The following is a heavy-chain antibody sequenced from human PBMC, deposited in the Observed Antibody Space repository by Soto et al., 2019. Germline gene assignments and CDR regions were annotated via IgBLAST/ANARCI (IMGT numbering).Heavy chain of an antibody. CDR1: GGTFSSYA. CDR2: IIPISGTA. CDR3: ARSQGSSTSLEIYYYYYYGMDV. D-gene: IGHD2-2*01. Sequence: QVQLVQSGAEVKQPGSSVKVSCKASGGTFSSYAISWVRQAPGQGLEWMGGIIPISGTANYAQKFQGRVTITADESTSTAYMELSSLRSEDTAVYYCARSQGSSTSLEIYYYYYYGMDVWGKGTTVTVSS. V-gene: IGHV1-69*01. J-gene: IGHJ6*04.